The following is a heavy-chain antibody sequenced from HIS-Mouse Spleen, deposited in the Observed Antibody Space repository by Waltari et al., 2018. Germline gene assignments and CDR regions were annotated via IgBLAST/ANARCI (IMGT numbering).Heavy chain of an antibody. CDR1: GSSISSSSYY. D-gene: IGHD3-22*01. J-gene: IGHJ4*02. V-gene: IGHV4-39*07. CDR2: IYYSGST. Sequence: QLQLQESGPGLVKPSETLSLTCTVSGSSISSSSYYWGWIRQPPGKGLEWIGSIYYSGSTYYNPSLKSRVTISVDTSKNQFSLKLSSVTAADTAVYYCARVYDSRYYFDYWGQGTLVTVSS. CDR3: ARVYDSRYYFDY.